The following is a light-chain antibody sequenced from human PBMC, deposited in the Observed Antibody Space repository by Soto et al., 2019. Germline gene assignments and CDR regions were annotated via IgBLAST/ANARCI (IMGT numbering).Light chain of an antibody. CDR1: SSDVGAYNF. CDR2: NVY. J-gene: IGLJ1*01. Sequence: QSVLTQPASVSGSPGQSITISCTGTSSDVGAYNFVSWHQQHPGKAPKLMIYNVYDRPSAISYRFSGSKSGNTASLTISGLQGEDEADYYCSAYTVSRTYVFGTGTKVTVL. V-gene: IGLV2-14*03. CDR3: SAYTVSRTYV.